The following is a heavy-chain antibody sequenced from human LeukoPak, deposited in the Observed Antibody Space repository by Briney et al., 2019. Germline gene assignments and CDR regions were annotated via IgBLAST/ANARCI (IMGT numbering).Heavy chain of an antibody. CDR1: GYSISGGCY. CDR3: ARVITFGGVHQYYFDY. V-gene: IGHV4-38-2*02. D-gene: IGHD3-16*01. CDR2: IYHSGST. J-gene: IGHJ4*02. Sequence: SETLSLTCTVSGYSISGGCYWGWIRQPPGKGLEWIGSIYHSGSTYYNPSLKSRVTISVDTSKNQFSLKLSSVTAADTAVYYCARVITFGGVHQYYFDYWGQGTLVTVSS.